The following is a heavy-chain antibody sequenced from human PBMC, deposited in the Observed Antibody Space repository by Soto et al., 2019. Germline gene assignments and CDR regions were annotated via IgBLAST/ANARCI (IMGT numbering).Heavy chain of an antibody. CDR2: IWYDGSNK. CDR3: ARDLEHCSSTSCEWLSNYFDY. J-gene: IGHJ4*02. CDR1: GFTFSSYG. V-gene: IGHV3-33*01. D-gene: IGHD2-2*01. Sequence: GGSLRLSCAASGFTFSSYGMHWVRQAPGKGLEWVAVIWYDGSNKYYADSVKGRFTISRDNSKNTLYLQMNSLRAEDTAVYYCARDLEHCSSTSCEWLSNYFDYWGQGTLVTVSS.